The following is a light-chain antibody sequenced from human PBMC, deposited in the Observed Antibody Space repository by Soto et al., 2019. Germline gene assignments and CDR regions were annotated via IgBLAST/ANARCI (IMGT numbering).Light chain of an antibody. V-gene: IGKV3-20*01. CDR2: GAS. Sequence: EIALTQSPGTLSSSPGERATFSCRASQSVPSNYLAWYQQKPGQAPRLLISGASGKATGIPDRLSSSGSGTDFTLTITRLKPEDFAVYYCHQYGSSPLTFGQGTKVDIK. CDR3: HQYGSSPLT. J-gene: IGKJ1*01. CDR1: QSVPSNY.